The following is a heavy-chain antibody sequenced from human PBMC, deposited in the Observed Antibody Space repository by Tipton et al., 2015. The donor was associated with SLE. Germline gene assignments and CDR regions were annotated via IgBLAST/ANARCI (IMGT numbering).Heavy chain of an antibody. CDR2: IYHSGST. Sequence: TLSLTCAVSGYSISSGYYWGWIRQPPGKGLEWIGSIYHSGSTYYNPSLQSRVTISVDTSKNQFSLKLSSVTAADTAVYYCAREAIAAQGWFDPWGQGTLVTVSS. CDR1: GYSISSGYY. J-gene: IGHJ5*02. CDR3: AREAIAAQGWFDP. D-gene: IGHD6-6*01. V-gene: IGHV4-38-2*02.